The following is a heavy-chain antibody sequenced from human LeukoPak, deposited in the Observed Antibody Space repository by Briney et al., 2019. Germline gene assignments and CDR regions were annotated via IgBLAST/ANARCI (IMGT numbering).Heavy chain of an antibody. CDR2: INHSGST. CDR3: ARGDPYYYYYYGMDV. Sequence: PSETLSLTCAVYGGSFSGYYWSWIRQPPGKGLEWIGEINHSGSTNYNPSLKSRVTISVDTSKNQFSLKLSSVTAADTAVYYCARGDPYYYYYYGMDVWGQGTTVTVSS. V-gene: IGHV4-34*01. CDR1: GGSFSGYY. J-gene: IGHJ6*02.